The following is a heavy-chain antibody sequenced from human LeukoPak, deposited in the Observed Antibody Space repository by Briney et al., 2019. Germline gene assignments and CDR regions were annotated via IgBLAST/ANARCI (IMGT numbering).Heavy chain of an antibody. J-gene: IGHJ6*02. D-gene: IGHD6-13*01. V-gene: IGHV3-23*01. CDR3: AKAASSSWPSYYYGMDV. CDR1: GFIFSSYS. CDR2: ITGSGGNT. Sequence: GGSLRLSCAASGFIFSSYSMSWVRQAPGKGLEWVSVITGSGGNTYYADSVKGRFTISKDNSKNTVYLQMSSLRVDDTTVYYCAKAASSSWPSYYYGMDVWGQGTTVTVSS.